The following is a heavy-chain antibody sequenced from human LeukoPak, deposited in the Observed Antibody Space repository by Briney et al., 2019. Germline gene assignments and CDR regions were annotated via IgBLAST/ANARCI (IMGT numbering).Heavy chain of an antibody. CDR2: ISAYNGNT. D-gene: IGHD2-2*01. J-gene: IGHJ1*01. CDR3: ARDARPSIVVVPAAPRGYFQH. Sequence: ASVKVSCKASGYTFTSYGISWVRQAPGQGLEWMGWISAYNGNTNYAQKLQGRVTMTTDTSTSTAYMELRSLRSDDTAVYYCARDARPSIVVVPAAPRGYFQHWGQGTLVTVSS. V-gene: IGHV1-18*01. CDR1: GYTFTSYG.